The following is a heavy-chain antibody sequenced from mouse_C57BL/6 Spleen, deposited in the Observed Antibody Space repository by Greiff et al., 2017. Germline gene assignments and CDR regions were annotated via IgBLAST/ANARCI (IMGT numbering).Heavy chain of an antibody. CDR1: GFSLTSYG. D-gene: IGHD3-2*02. V-gene: IGHV2-2*01. Sequence: VQGVESGPGLVQPSQSLSITCTVSGFSLTSYGVHWVRQSPGQGLEWLGVIWSGGSTDYNAAFISRLCISKDNSKSKVFFKMNSLQADDTAIDYWARQLRLGAMGNRGQGTSVTVSS. CDR3: ARQLRLGAMGN. CDR2: IWSGGST. J-gene: IGHJ4*01.